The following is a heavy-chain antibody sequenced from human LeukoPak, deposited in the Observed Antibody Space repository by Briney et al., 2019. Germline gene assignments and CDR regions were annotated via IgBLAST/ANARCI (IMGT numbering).Heavy chain of an antibody. Sequence: GGSLRHSCAASGLTFDDYGMTWVRQAPGKGLEWVSGVIWNGGSTDYADSVKGRFTISRDNTKNSLYLQMHSLRTEDTASYFCAIAAAGMEDFDYWGQGILVTVSS. CDR1: GLTFDDYG. D-gene: IGHD6-13*01. J-gene: IGHJ4*02. V-gene: IGHV3-20*04. CDR3: AIAAAGMEDFDY. CDR2: VIWNGGST.